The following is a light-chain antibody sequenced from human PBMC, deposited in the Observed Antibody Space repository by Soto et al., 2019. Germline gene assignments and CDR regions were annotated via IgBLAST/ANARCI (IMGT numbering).Light chain of an antibody. CDR2: LGS. CDR3: MQALQTPPT. V-gene: IGKV2-28*01. J-gene: IGKJ2*01. CDR1: QSLLHSNGYNY. Sequence: EIVMTQSPLSLPVTPGEPASISCRSSQSLLHSNGYNYLDWYLQKPGQSPQLLIYLGSNRASGVXDXXSGSGSGTDFTLKISRVEAEDVGVYYCMQALQTPPTFGQGTKLEIK.